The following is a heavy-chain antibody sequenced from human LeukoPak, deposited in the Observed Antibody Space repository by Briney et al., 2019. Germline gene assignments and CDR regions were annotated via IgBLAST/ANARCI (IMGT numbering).Heavy chain of an antibody. D-gene: IGHD3-22*01. CDR2: IKSKTDGGTT. V-gene: IGHV3-15*01. CDR1: GLTFSNAW. J-gene: IGHJ4*02. CDR3: ATVYYYDRIGYYDYFYY. Sequence: GGSLRLSCAASGLTFSNAWMSWVRQAPGKGLEWVGRIKSKTDGGTTAYPAPVKGRFTISRDDSKNTLYLQMNTLKTEHTAVYYCATVYYYDRIGYYDYFYYSGQGTLVTVSS.